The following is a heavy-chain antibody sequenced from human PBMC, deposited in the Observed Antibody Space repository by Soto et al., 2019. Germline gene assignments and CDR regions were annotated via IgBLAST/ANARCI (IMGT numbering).Heavy chain of an antibody. Sequence: GGSLRLSCSASGFTFSNYAMHWARQAPGKGLEWVAVISYDGSDKNYADTGKGRFTISRDNSKNTLYLQLNSLRAEDTALYYCAKAPGRGDHVGMDVWGLGTTVTAP. CDR3: AKAPGRGDHVGMDV. D-gene: IGHD4-17*01. V-gene: IGHV3-30*18. CDR1: GFTFSNYA. CDR2: ISYDGSDK. J-gene: IGHJ6*02.